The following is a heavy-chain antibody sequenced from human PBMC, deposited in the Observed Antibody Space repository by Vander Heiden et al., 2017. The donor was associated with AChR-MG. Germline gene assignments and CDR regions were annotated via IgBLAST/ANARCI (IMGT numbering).Heavy chain of an antibody. CDR3: AKAEHDFGDSRIDF. V-gene: IGHV3-23*01. CDR2: ISYTGDKT. CDR1: GFTFSNYA. Sequence: EVQLLESGGNLVPPGGSLRLSCAASGFTFSNYAMNWVRQAPGKGLEWVSTISYTGDKTYYADSVKGRFTMSRDNSKNTLYLQLNSLRAEDTAIFYCAKAEHDFGDSRIDFWGQGTLVTVSS. D-gene: IGHD4-17*01. J-gene: IGHJ4*02.